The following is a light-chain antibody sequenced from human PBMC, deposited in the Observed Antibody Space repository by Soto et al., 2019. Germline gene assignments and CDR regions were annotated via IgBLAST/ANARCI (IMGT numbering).Light chain of an antibody. CDR1: SSDVGGYNF. J-gene: IGLJ1*01. V-gene: IGLV2-14*03. CDR2: DVS. Sequence: QSALTQPASVSGSPGQSITISCTGTSSDVGGYNFVTWYQQHPGEAPKLMIHDVSSRASGVPNRFSGSKSGTTASLTISGLQAEDEADYYCCSDASSTSDVFGTGTQLTVL. CDR3: CSDASSTSDV.